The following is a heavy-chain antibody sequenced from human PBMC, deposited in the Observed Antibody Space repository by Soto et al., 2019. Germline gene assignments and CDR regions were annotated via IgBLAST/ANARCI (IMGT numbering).Heavy chain of an antibody. D-gene: IGHD3-10*01. CDR3: ARLDYYGSGEAFGIYYYGMDV. Sequence: GGSLRLSCAASGFTFSNAWINWVRQAPGKGLEWVSSISSSSSYIYYADSVKGRFTISRDNAKNSLYLQMNSLRAEDTAVYYCARLDYYGSGEAFGIYYYGMDVWGQGTTVTVSS. J-gene: IGHJ6*02. V-gene: IGHV3-21*01. CDR1: GFTFSNAW. CDR2: ISSSSSYI.